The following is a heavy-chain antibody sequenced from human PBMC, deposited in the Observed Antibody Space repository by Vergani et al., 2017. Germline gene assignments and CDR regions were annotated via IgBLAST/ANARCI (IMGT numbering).Heavy chain of an antibody. CDR3: ARNPITMVRGVIRYYYYYMDV. CDR2: INPSGGST. V-gene: IGHV1-46*01. J-gene: IGHJ6*03. CDR1: GYTFTSYY. D-gene: IGHD3-10*01. Sequence: QVQLVQSGAEVKKPGASVKVSCKASGYTFTSYYMHWVRQAPGQGLEWMGIINPSGGSTSYAQKFQGRVTMTRDTSTSTVYMELCSLRSEDTAVYYCARNPITMVRGVIRYYYYYMDVWDKGTTVTVSS.